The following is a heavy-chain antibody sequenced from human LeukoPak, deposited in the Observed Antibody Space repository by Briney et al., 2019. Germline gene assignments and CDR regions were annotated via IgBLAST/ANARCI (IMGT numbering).Heavy chain of an antibody. J-gene: IGHJ4*02. Sequence: PSETLSLTCTVSGYSISSVYYWGWIRQPPGKGLEWIGSMYHSGSTYYNPSLKSRVTISVDTSKNSFSLKLSSVTAADTAVYYCARALKGYYGSGSPFDYWGQGTLVTVSS. D-gene: IGHD3-10*01. CDR3: ARALKGYYGSGSPFDY. CDR1: GYSISSVYY. CDR2: MYHSGST. V-gene: IGHV4-38-2*02.